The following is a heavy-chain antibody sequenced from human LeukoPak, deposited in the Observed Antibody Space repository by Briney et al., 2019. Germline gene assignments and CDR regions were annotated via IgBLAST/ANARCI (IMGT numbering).Heavy chain of an antibody. J-gene: IGHJ3*02. D-gene: IGHD3-3*01. CDR3: ARRITIFGVVTLDAFDI. CDR1: GSSFTSYW. V-gene: IGHV5-51*01. Sequence: GESLKISCKGSGSSFTSYWIGWVRQMPGKGLEWMGIIYPGDSDTRYSPSFQGQVTISADKSISTAYLQWSSLKASDTAMYYCARRITIFGVVTLDAFDIWGQGTMVTVSS. CDR2: IYPGDSDT.